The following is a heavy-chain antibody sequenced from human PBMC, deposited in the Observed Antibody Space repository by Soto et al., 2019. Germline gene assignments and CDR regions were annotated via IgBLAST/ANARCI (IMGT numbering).Heavy chain of an antibody. CDR3: ARETAHAKPEGVDF. CDR1: GYTFSDYY. Sequence: ASVKVSCKASGYTFSDYYIHWVRQAPGQGLEWMGWVNPNSGGTKYASKFQGGVTMTRDTYITTAYMELSRLRSGDTAVYYCARETAHAKPEGVDFWGQGTMVTVSA. D-gene: IGHD3-16*01. J-gene: IGHJ4*02. V-gene: IGHV1-2*02. CDR2: VNPNSGGT.